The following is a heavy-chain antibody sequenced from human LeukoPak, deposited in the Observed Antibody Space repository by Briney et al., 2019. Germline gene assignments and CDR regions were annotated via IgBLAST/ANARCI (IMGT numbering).Heavy chain of an antibody. CDR1: GYTFTGYY. D-gene: IGHD1-1*01. CDR3: ARDPSAGTTYSYFDY. J-gene: IGHJ4*02. V-gene: IGHV1-2*02. Sequence: ASVKVSCKASGYTFTGYYMHWVRQAPGQGLEWMGWINPNSGGTNYAQKFQGRVTMTRDTSISTAYMELSRLRSDDTAVYYCARDPSAGTTYSYFDYWGQGTLVTVSS. CDR2: INPNSGGT.